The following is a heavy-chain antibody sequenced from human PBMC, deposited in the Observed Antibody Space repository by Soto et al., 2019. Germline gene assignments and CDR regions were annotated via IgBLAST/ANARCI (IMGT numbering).Heavy chain of an antibody. D-gene: IGHD2-2*01. CDR1: GYTFSSYA. CDR2: IIPIFDTA. V-gene: IGHV1-69*13. J-gene: IGHJ6*02. CDR3: ARHDCISTSCYYYYYYSMDV. Sequence: SVKVSCKASGYTFSSYAISWVRQAPGQGLEWMGGIIPIFDTANYAQKFQGRVTITADESTSTAYMELSSLRSEDTAVYYCARHDCISTSCYYYYYYSMDVWGQGTRVTVSS.